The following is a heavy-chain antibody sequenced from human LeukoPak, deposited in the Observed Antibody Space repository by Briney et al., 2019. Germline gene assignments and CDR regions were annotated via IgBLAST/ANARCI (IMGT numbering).Heavy chain of an antibody. CDR3: ARGSEDIAAAGTLWTKTWWRQRRGGDAFDI. D-gene: IGHD6-13*01. CDR2: MNPNSGNT. CDR1: GYTFTSYD. V-gene: IGHV1-8*03. J-gene: IGHJ3*02. Sequence: ASVKVSCKASGYTFTSYDINWVRQATGQGLEWMGWMNPNSGNTGYAQKFQGRVTITRNTSISTAYMELSSLRSEDTAVYYCARGSEDIAAAGTLWTKTWWRQRRGGDAFDIWGQGTMVTVSS.